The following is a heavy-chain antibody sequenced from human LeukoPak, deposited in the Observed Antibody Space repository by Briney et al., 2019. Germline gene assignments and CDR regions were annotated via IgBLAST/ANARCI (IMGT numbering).Heavy chain of an antibody. J-gene: IGHJ3*02. CDR2: IYYSGST. CDR1: GGSISSYY. Sequence: SETLSLTCTVSGGSISSYYWSWIRQPPGKGLEWIGYIYYSGSTNYNPSLKSRVTISVDTSKNQFSLKLSSVTAADTAVYYCARWPTYSSGWRWAFDIWGQGTMVTVSS. V-gene: IGHV4-59*12. CDR3: ARWPTYSSGWRWAFDI. D-gene: IGHD6-19*01.